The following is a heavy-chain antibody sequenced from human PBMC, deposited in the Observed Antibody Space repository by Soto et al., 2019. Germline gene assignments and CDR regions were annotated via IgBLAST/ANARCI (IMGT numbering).Heavy chain of an antibody. Sequence: QVQLVQSGAEVKNPGSSVKVSCKASGGTFSSYAISWVRQAPGQGLEWMGGIIPIFGTANYAQKFQGRVTITADESTNTAYMELSSLRSEDTAVYYCATLNRPISSSWQGDYWGQGTLVTVSS. J-gene: IGHJ4*02. CDR2: IIPIFGTA. CDR3: ATLNRPISSSWQGDY. V-gene: IGHV1-69*01. D-gene: IGHD6-13*01. CDR1: GGTFSSYA.